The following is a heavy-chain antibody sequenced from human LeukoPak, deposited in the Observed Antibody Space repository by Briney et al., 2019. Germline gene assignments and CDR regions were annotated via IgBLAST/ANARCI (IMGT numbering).Heavy chain of an antibody. CDR1: GFTFSSYG. D-gene: IGHD5-18*01. CDR2: ISYDGSNK. V-gene: IGHV3-30*18. CDR3: AKDRKVFVIQLFFDY. J-gene: IGHJ4*02. Sequence: GGSLGLSCAASGFTFSSYGMHWVRQAPGKGLEWVAVISYDGSNKYYADSVKGRFTISRDNSKNTLYLQMNSLRAEDTAVYYCAKDRKVFVIQLFFDYWGQGTLVTVSS.